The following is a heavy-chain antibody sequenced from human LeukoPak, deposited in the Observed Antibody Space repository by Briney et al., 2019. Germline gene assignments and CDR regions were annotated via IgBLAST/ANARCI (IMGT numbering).Heavy chain of an antibody. CDR2: INHNGNVN. CDR3: ARGGGLDV. D-gene: IGHD3-16*01. CDR1: GFTFSNFA. J-gene: IGHJ6*02. V-gene: IGHV3-7*03. Sequence: GGSLRLSCATSGFTFSNFAMNWVRQAPGKGLEWVASINHNGNVNYYVDSVKGRFTISRDNAKNSLYLQMSNLRAEDTAVYFCARGGGLDVWGQGATVTVSS.